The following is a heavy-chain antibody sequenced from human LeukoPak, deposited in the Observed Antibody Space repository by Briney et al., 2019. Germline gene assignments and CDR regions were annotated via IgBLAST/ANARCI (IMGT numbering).Heavy chain of an antibody. Sequence: GGSLRLSCAASGFSFTSYNFHWVRQAPGKGLQWLGFISYDGNIKYEDSVKGRFTISRDNSKNTLYLQMNSLRAEDTALYYCARGGLTIFGVVNYMDVWGKGTTVTVSS. CDR2: ISYDGNIK. D-gene: IGHD3-3*01. CDR3: ARGGLTIFGVVNYMDV. J-gene: IGHJ6*03. V-gene: IGHV3-30*03. CDR1: GFSFTSYN.